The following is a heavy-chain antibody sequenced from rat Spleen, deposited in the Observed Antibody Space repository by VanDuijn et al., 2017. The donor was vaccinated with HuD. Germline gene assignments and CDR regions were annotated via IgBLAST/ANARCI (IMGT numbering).Heavy chain of an antibody. Sequence: EVQLVESGGGLVQPGRSLKLSCAASGFTFSDYNMAWVRQAPTKGLEWVATINYDDSTTYYRDSVKGRFTISRDNAKSILYLQMDSLRSEDTATYYCARLRYNPFDYWGQGVMVTVSS. D-gene: IGHD1-5*01. J-gene: IGHJ2*01. CDR3: ARLRYNPFDY. CDR2: INYDDSTT. V-gene: IGHV5-7*01. CDR1: GFTFSDYN.